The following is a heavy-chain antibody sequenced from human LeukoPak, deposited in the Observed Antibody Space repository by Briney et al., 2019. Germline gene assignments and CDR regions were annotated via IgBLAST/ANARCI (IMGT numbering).Heavy chain of an antibody. D-gene: IGHD3-3*01. CDR2: IIPIFGTA. CDR3: ARDRGYYDFWSGYLGDAFDI. CDR1: GGTFSSYA. V-gene: IGHV1-69*13. Sequence: SVKVSCKASGGTFSSYAISWVRQAPGQGLEWMGGIIPIFGTANYAQKFQGRVTITADESTSTAYMELSSLRSEDTAVYYCARDRGYYDFWSGYLGDAFDIWGQGTMVTVSS. J-gene: IGHJ3*02.